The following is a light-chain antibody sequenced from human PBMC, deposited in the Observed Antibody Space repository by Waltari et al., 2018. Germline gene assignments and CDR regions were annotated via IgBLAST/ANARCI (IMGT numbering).Light chain of an antibody. J-gene: IGKJ4*01. CDR3: QQSYSTPLT. CDR1: QSISSY. Sequence: DIQMTQSPSSLSASVGDRVTITCRASQSISSYLNWYQQKQGKAPKLLIYAASSLQSGVPSRFSGSGSGTDSTLTISSLQPEDFATYYCQQSYSTPLTFGGGTKVEIK. V-gene: IGKV1-39*01. CDR2: AAS.